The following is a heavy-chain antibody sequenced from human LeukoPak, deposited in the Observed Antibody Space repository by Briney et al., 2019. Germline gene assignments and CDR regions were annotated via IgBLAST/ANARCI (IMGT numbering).Heavy chain of an antibody. CDR3: ARGVAAAGPDYYYYYMDV. CDR2: INQSGST. J-gene: IGHJ6*03. CDR1: GGSFSGYY. D-gene: IGHD6-13*01. V-gene: IGHV4-34*01. Sequence: PSETLSLTCAVYGGSFSGYYWSWIGQPPGKGLEWTGEINQSGSTNYNPSLKSRVTISVDTSKNQFSLKLSSVTAADTAVYYCARGVAAAGPDYYYYYMDVWGKGTTVTVSS.